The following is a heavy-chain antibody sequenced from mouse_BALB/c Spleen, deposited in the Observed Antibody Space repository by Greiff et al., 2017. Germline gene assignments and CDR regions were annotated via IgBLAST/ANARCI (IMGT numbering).Heavy chain of an antibody. Sequence: VQLQQSGPELVKPGASVKISCKASGYPFTAYNMHWVKQSQGKSLEWIGYIYPYNGGTAYNQKFKSKATLTVDNSSSTAYMELRSRTSEDSAVYYCARYGNYVYYAMDYWGQGTSVTVSS. V-gene: IGHV1S29*02. CDR3: ARYGNYVYYAMDY. CDR2: IYPYNGGT. J-gene: IGHJ4*01. D-gene: IGHD2-1*01. CDR1: GYPFTAYN.